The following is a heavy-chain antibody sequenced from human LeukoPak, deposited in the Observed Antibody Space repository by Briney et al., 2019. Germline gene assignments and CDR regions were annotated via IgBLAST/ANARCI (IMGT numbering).Heavy chain of an antibody. CDR1: GGTFSSYA. J-gene: IGHJ4*02. Sequence: ASVKVSCKASGGTFSSYAISWVRQAPGQGLEWMGGIIPIFGTANYTQKFQGRVTITADESTSAAYMELSSLRSEDTAVYYCATLSYSYGHHGSYWGQGTLVTVSS. CDR3: ATLSYSYGHHGSY. V-gene: IGHV1-69*13. D-gene: IGHD5-18*01. CDR2: IIPIFGTA.